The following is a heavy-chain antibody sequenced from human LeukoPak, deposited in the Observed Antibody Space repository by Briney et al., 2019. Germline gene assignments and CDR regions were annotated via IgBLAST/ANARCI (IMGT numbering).Heavy chain of an antibody. D-gene: IGHD3-3*01. V-gene: IGHV4-30-2*01. Sequence: SETLSLTCAVSGGSISSGGYSWSWIRQPPGKGLEWIGYIYHSGSTYYNPSLKSRVTISVDRSKNQFSLKLSSVTAADTAVYYCVRHDGRGGSTMGAFDSWGQGSLVTVSS. CDR2: IYHSGST. CDR3: VRHDGRGGSTMGAFDS. CDR1: GGSISSGGYS. J-gene: IGHJ5*01.